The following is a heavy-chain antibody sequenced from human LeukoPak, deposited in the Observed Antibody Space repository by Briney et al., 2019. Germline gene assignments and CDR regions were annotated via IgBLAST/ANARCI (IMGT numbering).Heavy chain of an antibody. V-gene: IGHV3-9*01. Sequence: GRSLRLSCAASGFTFDDYAMHWVRQAPEKGLEWVSGISWNSGSIGYADSVKGRFTISRDNAKNSLYLQMNSLRAEDTALYYCAKGYNWNDVGSAFDIWGQGTMVTVSS. CDR3: AKGYNWNDVGSAFDI. D-gene: IGHD1-1*01. CDR1: GFTFDDYA. J-gene: IGHJ3*02. CDR2: ISWNSGSI.